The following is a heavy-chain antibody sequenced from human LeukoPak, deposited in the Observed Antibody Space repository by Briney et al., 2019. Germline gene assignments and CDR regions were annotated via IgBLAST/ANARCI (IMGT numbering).Heavy chain of an antibody. CDR2: ISNDGRNK. D-gene: IGHD5-12*01. Sequence: GGSLRLSCAASGFTYGIHWVRQAPGKGLEWLTVISNDGRNKYYADSVKGRFTISRDNSKNTVYLQMNSLRVEDTAVYYCAKGYSGYDYAFDVWGQGTVVTVSS. J-gene: IGHJ3*01. V-gene: IGHV3-30*18. CDR1: GFTYG. CDR3: AKGYSGYDYAFDV.